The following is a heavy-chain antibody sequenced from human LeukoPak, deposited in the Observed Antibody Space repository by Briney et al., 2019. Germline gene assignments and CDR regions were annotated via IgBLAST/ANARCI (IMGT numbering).Heavy chain of an antibody. V-gene: IGHV3-7*04. D-gene: IGHD6-19*01. CDR3: ARGRGWTYDS. CDR1: GFTFSSYA. J-gene: IGHJ4*02. CDR2: MRVDGSDI. Sequence: PGGSLRLSCAASGFTFSSYAMNWVRQAPGKGLEWVANMRVDGSDIHYADSAKGRFTISSDNARNSLYLQMNTLRADDTAVYYCARGRGWTYDSWGRGTLVTVSS.